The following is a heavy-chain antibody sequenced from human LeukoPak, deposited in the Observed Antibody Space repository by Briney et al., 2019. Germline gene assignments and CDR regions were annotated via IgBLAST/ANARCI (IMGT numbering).Heavy chain of an antibody. CDR2: FDPEDGET. CDR3: AISPTYYYDSSGYSFVDY. D-gene: IGHD3-22*01. V-gene: IGHV1-24*01. Sequence: ASVKVSCKVSGYTLTELSRHWVRQAPGKGLEWMGGFDPEDGETIYAQKFQGRVTMTEDTSTDTAYMELSSLRSEDTAVYYCAISPTYYYDSSGYSFVDYWGQGTLVTVSS. J-gene: IGHJ4*02. CDR1: GYTLTELS.